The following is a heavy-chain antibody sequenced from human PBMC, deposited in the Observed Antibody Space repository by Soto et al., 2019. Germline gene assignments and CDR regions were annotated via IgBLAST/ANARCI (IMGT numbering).Heavy chain of an antibody. J-gene: IGHJ3*01. V-gene: IGHV3-23*01. CDR1: GFCFSDFA. Sequence: GGSLRLSCPASGFCFSDFAMSWFRQAPGKGLEWVSVISGGSGTTYYADSVKGRFAISRDNSNNILYLQMNSLRVEDTALYFCAKQRAFVTRDAIDFWGQGTMVTVS. D-gene: IGHD2-15*01. CDR3: AKQRAFVTRDAIDF. CDR2: ISGGSGTT.